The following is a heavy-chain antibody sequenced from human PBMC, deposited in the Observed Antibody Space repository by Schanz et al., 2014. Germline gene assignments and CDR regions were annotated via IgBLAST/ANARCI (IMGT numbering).Heavy chain of an antibody. CDR1: GFTFSSHW. CDR3: LAPDYGMDV. V-gene: IGHV3-74*02. Sequence: EVQLLESGGGLVQPGGSLRLSCAASGFTFSSHWMHWVRQDPGKGLVWVARINSVGSNTDYADSVTGRFTISRDNAKNSLFLQMNSLRAEDTAVYYCLAPDYGMDVWGQGTMXTVSS. J-gene: IGHJ6*02. CDR2: INSVGSNT.